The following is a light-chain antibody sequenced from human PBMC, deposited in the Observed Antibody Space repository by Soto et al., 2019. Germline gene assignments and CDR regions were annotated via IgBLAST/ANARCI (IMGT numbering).Light chain of an antibody. CDR1: RSDVGGYNY. V-gene: IGLV2-14*01. Sequence: QSALTQPASVSGSPGQSITISCTGTRSDVGGYNYVSWYQHHPGKAPKLLIYEVTNRPAEVSNRFSGSKSGITASLTISGLQSEDEADYYCSSYTSGSTVIFGGGTK. CDR2: EVT. CDR3: SSYTSGSTVI. J-gene: IGLJ2*01.